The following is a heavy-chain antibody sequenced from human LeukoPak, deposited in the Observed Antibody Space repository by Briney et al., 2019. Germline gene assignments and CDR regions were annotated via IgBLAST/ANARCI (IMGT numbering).Heavy chain of an antibody. Sequence: GGSLRLSCVASGFSFGKYWMSWVRQAPGKGLEWVANIKLDGSEKNYVDSVKGRFTVSRDNTKNSLYLQMNSLRAEDTAVFYCARDQYDTWSRRGNFDSWGQGTLVIVSS. CDR2: IKLDGSEK. CDR3: ARDQYDTWSRRGNFDS. D-gene: IGHD3/OR15-3a*01. CDR1: GFSFGKYW. J-gene: IGHJ4*02. V-gene: IGHV3-7*03.